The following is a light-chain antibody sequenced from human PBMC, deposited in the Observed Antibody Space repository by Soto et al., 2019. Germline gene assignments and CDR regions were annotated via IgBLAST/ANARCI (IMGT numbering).Light chain of an antibody. CDR3: QQYGTTRIT. V-gene: IGKV3-20*01. Sequence: EIVLTQSPCTLSLSPWERATLSFMASQSVSNSYLAWYQQKPGQAPRLLMYGESNRATGIPDRFSGSGSETDFTLTISRLEPEDFAVYYCQQYGTTRITFGQGTRLEI. CDR2: GES. J-gene: IGKJ5*01. CDR1: QSVSNSY.